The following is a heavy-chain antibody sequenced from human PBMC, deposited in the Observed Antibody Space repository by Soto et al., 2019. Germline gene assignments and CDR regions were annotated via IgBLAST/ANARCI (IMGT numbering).Heavy chain of an antibody. CDR1: GFTVSSNY. J-gene: IGHJ1*01. Sequence: GGSLRLSCAASGFTVSSNYMSWVRQAPGKGLEWVANIKPDGSEKFYVDSVKGRFSISRDNAKNSLYLQMNSLRAEVRAGYDGAPNSDHSLELWGQGALDPVS. CDR2: IKPDGSEK. CDR3: APNSDHSLEL. V-gene: IGHV3-7*01. D-gene: IGHD5-18*01.